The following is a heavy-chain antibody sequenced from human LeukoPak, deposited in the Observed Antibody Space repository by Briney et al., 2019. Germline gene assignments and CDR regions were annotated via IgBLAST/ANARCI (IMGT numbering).Heavy chain of an antibody. D-gene: IGHD7-27*01. V-gene: IGHV4-39*07. J-gene: IGHJ4*02. CDR2: IYHSGSI. CDR3: ARGGDPSLAFDY. CDR1: GGSISSSSYY. Sequence: PSETLSLTCTVSGGSISSSSYYWGWIRQPPGKGLEWIGYIYHSGSIYYNPSLKSRVTISVDRSKNQFSLKLSSVTAADTAVYYCARGGDPSLAFDYWGQGTLVTVSS.